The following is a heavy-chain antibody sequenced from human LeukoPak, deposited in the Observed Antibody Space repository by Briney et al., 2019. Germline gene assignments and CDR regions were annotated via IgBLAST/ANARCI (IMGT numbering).Heavy chain of an antibody. V-gene: IGHV4-59*01. CDR2: IYYSGST. J-gene: IGHJ4*02. CDR1: GGSISSYY. Sequence: PSETLSLTCTVSGGSISSYYWSWIRQPPGKGLEWIGYIYYSGSTNYNPSLKSRVTISVDTSKNQFSLKLSSVTAADTAVYYGARDRGYYEILTGYSEYYFDYWGQGTLVTVSS. D-gene: IGHD3-9*01. CDR3: ARDRGYYEILTGYSEYYFDY.